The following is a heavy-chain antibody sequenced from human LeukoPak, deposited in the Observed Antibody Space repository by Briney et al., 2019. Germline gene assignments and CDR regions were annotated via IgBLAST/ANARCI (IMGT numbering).Heavy chain of an antibody. CDR3: ARAGTTSPYYYYGMDV. D-gene: IGHD2-2*01. Sequence: SETLSLTCTVSGGSISSYYWSWIRQPAGKGLEWIGRIYTSGSTNYNPSLKSRVTMSVDTSKNQFSLKLSSVTAADTAVYYCARAGTTSPYYYYGMDVWGQETTVTVSS. V-gene: IGHV4-4*07. J-gene: IGHJ6*02. CDR1: GGSISSYY. CDR2: IYTSGST.